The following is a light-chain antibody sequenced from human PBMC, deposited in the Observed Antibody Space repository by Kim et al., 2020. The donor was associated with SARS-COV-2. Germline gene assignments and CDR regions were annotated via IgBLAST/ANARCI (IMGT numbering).Light chain of an antibody. CDR2: YDS. CDR1: NIGSKS. Sequence: APVKTARITCGGNNIGSKSVHWYQQKPGQAPVLVIYYDSDRPSGIPERFSGSNSGNTATLTSSRVEAGDEADYYCQVWDSSSDHPVFGGGTKLTVL. J-gene: IGLJ3*02. CDR3: QVWDSSSDHPV. V-gene: IGLV3-21*04.